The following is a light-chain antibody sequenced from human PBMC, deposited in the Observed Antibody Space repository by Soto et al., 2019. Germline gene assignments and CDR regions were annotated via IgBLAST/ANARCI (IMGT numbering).Light chain of an antibody. CDR2: VAS. V-gene: IGKV3-20*01. CDR3: QGYGSSPPS. Sequence: DIVLTQSTGTLSLSPGERATLSCRASQSVSTNYFAWYQRKPGQATRLLLYVASSRATDIPNRFSGSGSGTEFTLTITGLTAEDFAVYYCQGYGSSPPSFGQGTKVAIK. CDR1: QSVSTNY. J-gene: IGKJ1*01.